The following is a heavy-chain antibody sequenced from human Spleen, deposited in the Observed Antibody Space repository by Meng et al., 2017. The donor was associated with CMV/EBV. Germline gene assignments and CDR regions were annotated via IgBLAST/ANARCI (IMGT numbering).Heavy chain of an antibody. CDR3: ARARATGTDTSSPDS. J-gene: IGHJ4*02. V-gene: IGHV3-30*19. D-gene: IGHD6-13*01. Sequence: GGSLRLSCVASGFTFSSYGMHWVRQAPGKGLEWVAVVSHHGRNKYYADSVKGRFTISRDNSKNTLYLHMNSLRAEDSAVFYCARARATGTDTSSPDSWGQGTLVTVSS. CDR2: VSHHGRNK. CDR1: GFTFSSYG.